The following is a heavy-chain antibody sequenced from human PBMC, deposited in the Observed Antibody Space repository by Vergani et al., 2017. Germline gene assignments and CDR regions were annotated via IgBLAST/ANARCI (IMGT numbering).Heavy chain of an antibody. D-gene: IGHD6-13*01. CDR1: GGSFCGYY. J-gene: IGHJ5*02. CDR3: ARGLYSSSRLSWFDP. Sequence: QVQLQQWGAGLLKPSETLSLTCAVYGGSFCGYYWSWIRQPPGKGLEWIGEINHSGSTNYNPSLKSRVTISVDTSKNQFSLKLSSVTAADTAVYYCARGLYSSSRLSWFDPWGQGTLVTVSS. CDR2: INHSGST. V-gene: IGHV4-34*01.